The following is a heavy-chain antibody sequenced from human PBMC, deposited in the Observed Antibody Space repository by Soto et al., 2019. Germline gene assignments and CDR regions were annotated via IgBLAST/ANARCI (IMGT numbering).Heavy chain of an antibody. CDR2: INHSGST. D-gene: IGHD3-10*01. CDR3: ARNRLNQPYYYGSGSYYKGAKYSMDV. Sequence: PSETLSLTCAVYGGSFSGYYWSWIRQPPGKGLEWIGEINHSGSTNYNPSLKSRVTISVDTSKNQFSLKLSSVTAADTAVYYCARNRLNQPYYYGSGSYYKGAKYSMDVWGQGTMVTVSS. CDR1: GGSFSGYY. V-gene: IGHV4-34*01. J-gene: IGHJ6*02.